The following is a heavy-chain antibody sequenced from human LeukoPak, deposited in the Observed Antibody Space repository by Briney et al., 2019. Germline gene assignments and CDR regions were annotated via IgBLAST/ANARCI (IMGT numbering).Heavy chain of an antibody. CDR3: ARLGPPNCGGDCYSDY. D-gene: IGHD2-21*02. V-gene: IGHV5-51*03. J-gene: IGHJ4*02. CDR2: IYPGDSDS. Sequence: KPGESLKVSCKGPGYNFTTYWIGWVRQLPGKGLEWIAMIYPGDSDSRYSPSFQGQVTISADKSIRTAYLQWSSLRASDTAMYYCARLGPPNCGGDCYSDYWGQGTLSTVSS. CDR1: GYNFTTYW.